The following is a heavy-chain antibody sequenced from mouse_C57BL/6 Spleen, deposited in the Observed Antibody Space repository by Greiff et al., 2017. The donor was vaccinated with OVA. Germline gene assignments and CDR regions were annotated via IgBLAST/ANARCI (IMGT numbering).Heavy chain of an antibody. Sequence: QVQLQHPGAELVRPGSSVKLSCKASGYTFTSYWMHWVKQRPIQGLEWIGNIDPSDSETHYNQKFKDKATLTVDKSSSTAYMQLSSLTSEDSAVYYCARGYYGSKTWFAYWGQGTLVTVSA. V-gene: IGHV1-52*01. CDR3: ARGYYGSKTWFAY. CDR1: GYTFTSYW. J-gene: IGHJ3*01. D-gene: IGHD1-1*01. CDR2: IDPSDSET.